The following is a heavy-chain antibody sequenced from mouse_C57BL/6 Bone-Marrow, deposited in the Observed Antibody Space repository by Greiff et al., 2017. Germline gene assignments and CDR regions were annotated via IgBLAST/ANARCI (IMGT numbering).Heavy chain of an antibody. Sequence: EVQLVESGPELVKPGASVKISCKASGYSFTDYYMNWVKQSNGKSLEWIGVINPSYGTTSYNQKFKGKATLTVDQSSSTAYMQLNSLTSEDSAVYCCSLDYYSYYDMDYWGQGTSVTVAS. CDR2: INPSYGTT. CDR1: GYSFTDYY. J-gene: IGHJ4*01. D-gene: IGHD1-1*01. CDR3: SLDYYSYYDMDY. V-gene: IGHV1-39*01.